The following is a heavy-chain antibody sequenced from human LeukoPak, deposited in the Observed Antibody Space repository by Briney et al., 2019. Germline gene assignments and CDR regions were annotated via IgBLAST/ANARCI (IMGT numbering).Heavy chain of an antibody. CDR2: IYYSGNT. V-gene: IGHV4-39*02. J-gene: IGHJ5*02. CDR3: ARDVWSGYPS. Sequence: SETLSLTCTVSGVSISSSNSYWGWIRQPPGKGLEWIGSIYYSGNTYYNASLKSQVSISIDTSKNQFSLRLTSVTAADTAVYYCARDVWSGYPSWGQGTLVTVSS. CDR1: GVSISSSNSY. D-gene: IGHD3-3*01.